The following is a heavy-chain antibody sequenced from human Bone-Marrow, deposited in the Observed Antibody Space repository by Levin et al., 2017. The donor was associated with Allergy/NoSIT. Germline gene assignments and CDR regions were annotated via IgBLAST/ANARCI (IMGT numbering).Heavy chain of an antibody. Sequence: PMASVKVSCKVSGDTLSELSIQWVRQAPGKGLEWMGTFAAEDGEAVFAQKFQDRLTMTEDTSTDTEYMELRSLISEDTAVYYCATASELRGLDIWGQGTLVTVSS. CDR2: FAAEDGEA. CDR1: GDTLSELS. D-gene: IGHD1-14*01. V-gene: IGHV1-24*01. J-gene: IGHJ3*02. CDR3: ATASELRGLDI.